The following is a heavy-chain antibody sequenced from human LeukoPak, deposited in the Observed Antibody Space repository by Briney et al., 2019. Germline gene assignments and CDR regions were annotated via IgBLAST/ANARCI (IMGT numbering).Heavy chain of an antibody. D-gene: IGHD3-22*01. V-gene: IGHV4-4*07. J-gene: IGHJ5*02. CDR2: IYTSGST. CDR1: GGSISSYY. Sequence: PSETLSLTCTVSGGSISSYYWSWIRQPAGKGLEWIGRIYTSGSTNYNPSLRSRVTMSVDTSKNQFSLKLSSVTAADTAVYYCARAVSSGYYYRNWFDPWGQGTLVTVSS. CDR3: ARAVSSGYYYRNWFDP.